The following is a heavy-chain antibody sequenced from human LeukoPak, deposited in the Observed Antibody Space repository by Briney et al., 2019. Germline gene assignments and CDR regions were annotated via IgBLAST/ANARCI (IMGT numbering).Heavy chain of an antibody. CDR3: ASTERCSTTCPLDY. CDR2: INHSGST. CDR1: GGSFRRYY. Sequence: PSETLSLTCSVYGGSFRRYYCLWIRQPPGKGLEWIGEINHSGSTNYTPSLKSRVTISLDTSRNQFSLKLTSVTAADTAVYYCASTERCSTTCPLDYWGQGTLVTVSS. V-gene: IGHV4-34*01. D-gene: IGHD2-2*01. J-gene: IGHJ4*02.